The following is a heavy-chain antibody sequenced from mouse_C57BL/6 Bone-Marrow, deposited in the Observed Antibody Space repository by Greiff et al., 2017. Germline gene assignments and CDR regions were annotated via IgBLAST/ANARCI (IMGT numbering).Heavy chain of an antibody. Sequence: EVQLQQSGPELVKPGASVKISCKASGYTFTDYYMNWVKQSHGKSLEWIGDINPNNGGTSYNQKFKGKATLTVDKSSSTAYMELRSLTSEDSAVYYCARSGWPGYCDYGGQGTTLTVSS. J-gene: IGHJ2*01. D-gene: IGHD2-3*01. CDR3: ARSGWPGYCDY. CDR1: GYTFTDYY. V-gene: IGHV1-26*01. CDR2: INPNNGGT.